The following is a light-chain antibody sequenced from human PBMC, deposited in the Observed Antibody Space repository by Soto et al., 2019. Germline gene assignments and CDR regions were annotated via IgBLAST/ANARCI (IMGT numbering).Light chain of an antibody. CDR1: LSVSVY. CDR2: DAS. V-gene: IGKV3-11*01. J-gene: IGKJ5*01. Sequence: EIVLTQNQGTLSLSPGERATLSCRTSLSVSVYLDWYQQKPGQAPRLLISDASNRATGIPARFSGSGSGTDFTLTISSLEPEDFAVYYCHQRQYWPPITFGQGTRLEIK. CDR3: HQRQYWPPIT.